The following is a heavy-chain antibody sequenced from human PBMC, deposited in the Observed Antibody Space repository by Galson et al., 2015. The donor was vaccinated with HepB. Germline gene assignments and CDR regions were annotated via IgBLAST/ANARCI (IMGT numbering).Heavy chain of an antibody. CDR3: ARLWVAAFDI. V-gene: IGHV3-30*03. CDR1: GFTFSSYG. Sequence: SLRLSCAASGFTFSSYGMHWVRQAPGKGLEWVAVISYDGSNKYYADSVKGRFTISRDNSKNTLYLQMNSLRAEDTAMYYCARLWVAAFDIWGQGTMVTVSS. CDR2: ISYDGSNK. J-gene: IGHJ3*02. D-gene: IGHD2-15*01.